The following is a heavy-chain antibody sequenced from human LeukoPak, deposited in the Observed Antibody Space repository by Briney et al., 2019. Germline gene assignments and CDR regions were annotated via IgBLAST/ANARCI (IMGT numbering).Heavy chain of an antibody. CDR2: INPSGGST. Sequence: ASVKVSCKAFGYTFTSNYMHWVRQAPGQGLEWMGIINPSGGSTSYAQKFQGRITLSRDTSTSTVYMELSSLRSDDTAVYYCARDSSEFRSLIPHWGQGTLVTVSS. V-gene: IGHV1-46*01. D-gene: IGHD2-21*01. CDR1: GYTFTSNY. J-gene: IGHJ1*01. CDR3: ARDSSEFRSLIPH.